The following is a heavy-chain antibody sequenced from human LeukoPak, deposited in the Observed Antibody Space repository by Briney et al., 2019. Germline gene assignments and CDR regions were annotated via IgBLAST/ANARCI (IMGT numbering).Heavy chain of an antibody. D-gene: IGHD3-3*01. CDR1: GFTFSNYW. CDR3: ASVLEWSFDQ. V-gene: IGHV3-7*01. J-gene: IGHJ4*02. CDR2: INQDGSEK. Sequence: GGSLRLSCAASGFTFSNYWMSWVHQAPGKGLNWVANINQDGSEKYYVDSVKGRFTISRDNAKNSLYLQMNSLRAEDTAVYYCASVLEWSFDQWGQGTLVTVSS.